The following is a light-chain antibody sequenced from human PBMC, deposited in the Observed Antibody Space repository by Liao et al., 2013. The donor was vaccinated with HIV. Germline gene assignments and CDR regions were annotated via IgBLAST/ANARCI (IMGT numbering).Light chain of an antibody. CDR3: QVWDTSSDHGV. V-gene: IGLV3-21*04. CDR2: YDS. Sequence: SYELTQSPSVSVAPGKTARITCGGNNIGNKSVHWYRQEPGQAPFLVIYYDSDRPSGIPERFSGSKSGNTATLTISRVEAGDEADYYCQVWDTSSDHGVFGGGTKLTVL. J-gene: IGLJ3*02. CDR1: NIGNKS.